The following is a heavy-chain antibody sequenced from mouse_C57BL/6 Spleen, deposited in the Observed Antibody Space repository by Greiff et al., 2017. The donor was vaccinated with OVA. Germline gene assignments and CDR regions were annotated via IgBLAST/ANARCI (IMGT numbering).Heavy chain of an antibody. V-gene: IGHV5-9*01. CDR1: GFTFSSYT. Sequence: EVMLVESGGGLVKPGGSLKLSCAASGFTFSSYTMSWVRQTPGKRLEWVATISGGGGNSYYPDSVKGRFPISRGNDKNTLYRQMSSLRSEEKAVDYCGRKWDYYGSHFAYWGQGTLVTVSA. J-gene: IGHJ3*01. CDR3: GRKWDYYGSHFAY. D-gene: IGHD1-1*01. CDR2: ISGGGGNS.